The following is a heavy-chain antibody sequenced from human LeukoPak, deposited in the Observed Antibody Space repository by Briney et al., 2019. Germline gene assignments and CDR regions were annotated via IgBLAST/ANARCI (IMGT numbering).Heavy chain of an antibody. CDR1: GFTFSTYA. CDR3: AIVVGVDYYGSGNRVDFDY. CDR2: ISGSGSSI. D-gene: IGHD3-10*01. J-gene: IGHJ4*02. V-gene: IGHV3-23*01. Sequence: GGSLRLSCAASGFTFSTYAMSWVRQAPGNGLEWVSAISGSGSSIYYADSVKGRFTISRDNSKNTLYLQMNSLRAEDTAVYYCAIVVGVDYYGSGNRVDFDYWGQGTLVTVSP.